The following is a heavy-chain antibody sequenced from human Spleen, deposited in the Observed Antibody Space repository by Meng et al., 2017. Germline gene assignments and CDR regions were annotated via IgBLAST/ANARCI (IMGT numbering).Heavy chain of an antibody. CDR3: AREKLGASTFDY. Sequence: QVQLQESGAGLVKPSQTLLLSCNVSGCSISSGGFYWSGIRQPPGKGLEWIGYTHYSGYTYYNPSLKSRIVISLDTSKNQFSLKLSSVTAADTAVYYCAREKLGASTFDYWGLGTLVTVSS. V-gene: IGHV4-31*03. CDR2: THYSGYT. CDR1: GCSISSGGFY. J-gene: IGHJ4*02. D-gene: IGHD1-26*01.